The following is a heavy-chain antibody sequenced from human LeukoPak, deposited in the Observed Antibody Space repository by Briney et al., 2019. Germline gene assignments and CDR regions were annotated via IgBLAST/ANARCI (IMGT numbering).Heavy chain of an antibody. CDR1: GFTFRSSA. CDR3: AKGGTSSWYFVFDY. CDR2: ISGSGGNA. D-gene: IGHD6-13*01. V-gene: IGHV3-23*01. Sequence: PGGSLRLSCAASGFTFRSSAMTWVRQAPGKGLEWVSVISGSGGNAYYADSVKGRFTISRDNFKNTLYLQMNSLTAEDTAIYYCAKGGTSSWYFVFDYWGQGVLVTVSS. J-gene: IGHJ4*02.